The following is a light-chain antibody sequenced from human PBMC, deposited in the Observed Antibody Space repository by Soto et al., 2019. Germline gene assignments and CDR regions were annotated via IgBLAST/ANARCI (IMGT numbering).Light chain of an antibody. J-gene: IGKJ5*01. CDR1: QSFRGL. Sequence: EVVLTQSPVTLPLSPGERATLSCRASQSFRGLLAWYQQKPGQAPRLLIYDAYNRATGIPPRFSGSGSGTNFTLTISSLEPEDSAVYYCQQRHMWHITFGQGTRLEIK. V-gene: IGKV3-11*01. CDR2: DAY. CDR3: QQRHMWHIT.